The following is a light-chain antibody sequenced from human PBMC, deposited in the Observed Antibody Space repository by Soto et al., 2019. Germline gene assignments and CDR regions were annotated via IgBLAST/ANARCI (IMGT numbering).Light chain of an antibody. V-gene: IGKV3-20*01. Sequence: EIVLTQSPGTLSLSPGERATLSCRASQSVSSSYLAWYQQKPGQAPRLLIYGASSRATGIPDRFSGSGSGTNFTLTISRLEPADFAVYYCQQYGSSPPCTFGQGTKVDI. CDR1: QSVSSSY. CDR3: QQYGSSPPCT. J-gene: IGKJ1*01. CDR2: GAS.